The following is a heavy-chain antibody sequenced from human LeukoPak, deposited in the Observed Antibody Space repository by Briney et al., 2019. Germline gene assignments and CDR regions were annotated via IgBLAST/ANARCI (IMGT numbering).Heavy chain of an antibody. Sequence: GGSLRPSCAASGFTFSSYGMHWVRQAPGKGLEWVAVISYDGSNKYYADSVKGRFTISRDNSKNTLYLQMNSLRAEDTAVYYCAKVRDGVDIVATIRTGNWFDPWGQGTLVTVSS. CDR3: AKVRDGVDIVATIRTGNWFDP. J-gene: IGHJ5*02. V-gene: IGHV3-30*18. D-gene: IGHD5-12*01. CDR2: ISYDGSNK. CDR1: GFTFSSYG.